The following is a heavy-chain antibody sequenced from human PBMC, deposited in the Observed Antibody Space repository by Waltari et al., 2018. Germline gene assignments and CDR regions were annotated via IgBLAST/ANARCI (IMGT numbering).Heavy chain of an antibody. CDR1: GFTFSSYA. CDR3: ARGLYDFWSGQYYYYYMDV. J-gene: IGHJ6*03. CDR2: ISGSGGST. D-gene: IGHD3-3*01. Sequence: EVQLLESGGGLVQPGGSLRLSCAASGFTFSSYAMSWVRQAPGKGLEWVSAISGSGGSTYYADSVKGRFTIARDNSKNTLYLQMNSLRAEDTAVYYCARGLYDFWSGQYYYYYMDVWGKGTTVTVSS. V-gene: IGHV3-23*01.